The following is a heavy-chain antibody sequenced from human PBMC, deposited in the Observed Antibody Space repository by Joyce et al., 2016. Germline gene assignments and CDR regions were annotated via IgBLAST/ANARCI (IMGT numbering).Heavy chain of an antibody. J-gene: IGHJ4*02. CDR3: AKILTATYSSGWFLDY. CDR2: ISYDGIYK. V-gene: IGHV3-30*18. CDR1: GLTLRNYG. Sequence: QVQLVESGGGVVQPGRSLRLSCAASGLTLRNYGVHWVRQAPGKGLDWVAVISYDGIYKYYADSVKGRFTISRDNSKNTVFLEMNSLRAEDTAVYYCAKILTATYSSGWFLDYWGQGTLVTVSS. D-gene: IGHD6-25*01.